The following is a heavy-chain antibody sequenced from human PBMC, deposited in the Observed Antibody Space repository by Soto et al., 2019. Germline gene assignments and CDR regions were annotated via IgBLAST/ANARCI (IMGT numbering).Heavy chain of an antibody. CDR1: GFTFSSCA. V-gene: IGHV3-23*01. Sequence: EVQLLESGGGLVQAGGSLRLSCAASGFTFSSCAMSWFRQAPGKGLEWVSSISGSGGSAYDAESVQGRFTISRDDSKNTLYLEMTRLRAEDTAVYYCARCSRWVVGGEFDYWGQGTLVIVSS. CDR3: ARCSRWVVGGEFDY. J-gene: IGHJ4*02. D-gene: IGHD2-15*01. CDR2: ISGSGGSA.